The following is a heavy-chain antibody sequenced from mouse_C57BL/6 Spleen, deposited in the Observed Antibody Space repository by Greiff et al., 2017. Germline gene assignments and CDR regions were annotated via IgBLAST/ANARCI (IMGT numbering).Heavy chain of an antibody. J-gene: IGHJ4*01. Sequence: QVQLKESGPGLVAPSQSLSITCTVSGFSLTSYGVHWVRQPPGKGLEWLVVIWSAGSTTYNSALKSRLSISKDNSKSQVFLKMNSLQTDDTAMYYCARHVRGYYYGAMDYWGQGTSVTVSS. V-gene: IGHV2-6-1*01. CDR3: ARHVRGYYYGAMDY. CDR2: IWSAGST. CDR1: GFSLTSYG. D-gene: IGHD1-1*01.